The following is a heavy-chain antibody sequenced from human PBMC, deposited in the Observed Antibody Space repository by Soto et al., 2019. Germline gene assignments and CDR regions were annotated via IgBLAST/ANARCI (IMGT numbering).Heavy chain of an antibody. V-gene: IGHV1-69*06. Sequence: QVQLVQSGAEVKKPGSSVKVSCKASGVTFSSYAISWVRQAPGQGLEWMGGIIPIFGTANYAQKFQGRVKITADKSTSTAYMERTSVRSEDTAVYYGVWVEMATISYFDYWGQGTLVTVSS. CDR2: IIPIFGTA. D-gene: IGHD2-15*01. J-gene: IGHJ4*02. CDR1: GVTFSSYA. CDR3: VWVEMATISYFDY.